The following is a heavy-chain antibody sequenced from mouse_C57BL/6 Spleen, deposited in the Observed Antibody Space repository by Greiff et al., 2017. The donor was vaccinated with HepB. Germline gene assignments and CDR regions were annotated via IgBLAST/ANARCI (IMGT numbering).Heavy chain of an antibody. Sequence: DVMLVESGGGLVKPGGSLKLSCAASGFTFSSYTMSWVRQTPEKRLEWVATISGGGGNTYYPDSVKGRFTISRDNAKNTLYLQMSSLRSEDTALYYCARHASNYVFFDYWGQGTTLTVSS. J-gene: IGHJ2*01. D-gene: IGHD2-5*01. CDR1: GFTFSSYT. CDR2: ISGGGGNT. V-gene: IGHV5-9*01. CDR3: ARHASNYVFFDY.